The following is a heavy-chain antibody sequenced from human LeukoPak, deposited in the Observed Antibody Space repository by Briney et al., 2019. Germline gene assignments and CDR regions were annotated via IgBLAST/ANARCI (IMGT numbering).Heavy chain of an antibody. D-gene: IGHD4-17*01. V-gene: IGHV3-7*03. Sequence: GGALRLSFAASGFTYSCYWMSWVRPAPGKGLEWVANIKQDGSEKYYVDSVRGRFTISRDNAENSLYLQMNSPRAEDTAVYYCARGRTTVTPSIVDYWGQGTLVTVSS. J-gene: IGHJ4*02. CDR1: GFTYSCYW. CDR3: ARGRTTVTPSIVDY. CDR2: IKQDGSEK.